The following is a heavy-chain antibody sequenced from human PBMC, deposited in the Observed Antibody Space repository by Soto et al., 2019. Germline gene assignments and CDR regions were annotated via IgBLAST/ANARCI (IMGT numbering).Heavy chain of an antibody. D-gene: IGHD1-26*01. V-gene: IGHV4-31*03. CDR3: ARGIEALGPYNWFDP. CDR1: GSPPLRGVYY. J-gene: IGHJ5*02. Sequence: SSATMPLTSPFSGSPPLRGVYYLRWLRTHPGKGLEWIGYNYYSGSTYYDPSLKSRVTISGDTSKNQFSLKLSSVTAADTAVYYWARGIEALGPYNWFDPWGQGTLLTISS. CDR2: NYYSGST.